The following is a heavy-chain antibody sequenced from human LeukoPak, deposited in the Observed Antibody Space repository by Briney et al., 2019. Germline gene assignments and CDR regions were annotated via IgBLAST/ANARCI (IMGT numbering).Heavy chain of an antibody. CDR1: GYTLTGYD. Sequence: ASVKASCKASGYTLTGYDMHWVRQAPGQGLEWMGWINSNSGGTNYAQKFQGRVTMTRDTSISTAYMELSRLRSDDTAVYYCARDCGDYYYYGMDVWGQGTTVTVSS. J-gene: IGHJ6*02. CDR3: ARDCGDYYYYGMDV. CDR2: INSNSGGT. V-gene: IGHV1-2*02. D-gene: IGHD4-17*01.